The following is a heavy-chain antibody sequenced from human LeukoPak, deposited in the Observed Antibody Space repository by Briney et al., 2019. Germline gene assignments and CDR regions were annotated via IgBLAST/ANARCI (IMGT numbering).Heavy chain of an antibody. D-gene: IGHD6-13*01. V-gene: IGHV4-59*01. CDR2: ISYSGST. CDR1: GGSISSYY. CDR3: ARVPYRSSWYWWFDP. Sequence: SETLSLTCTVSGGSISSYYWSWIRQPPGKGLEWIGFISYSGSTNYNPSLKSRDTISVDTSRNQFSLKLSSVTAADTAVYYCARVPYRSSWYWWFDPWRQGTLVTVSS. J-gene: IGHJ5*02.